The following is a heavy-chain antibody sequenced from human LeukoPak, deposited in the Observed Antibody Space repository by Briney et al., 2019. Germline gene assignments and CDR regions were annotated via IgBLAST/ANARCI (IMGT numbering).Heavy chain of an antibody. CDR1: GFTFSTYS. CDR2: ISSSSSYI. Sequence: GGSLRLSCAASGFTFSTYSMNWVRQAPGKGLEWVSSISSSSSYIYYADSVKGRFTISRDNAKNSLYLQMNSLRAEDTAVYYCAKYKGVGAIVEAEFDYWGQGTLVTVSS. J-gene: IGHJ4*02. D-gene: IGHD1-26*01. CDR3: AKYKGVGAIVEAEFDY. V-gene: IGHV3-21*04.